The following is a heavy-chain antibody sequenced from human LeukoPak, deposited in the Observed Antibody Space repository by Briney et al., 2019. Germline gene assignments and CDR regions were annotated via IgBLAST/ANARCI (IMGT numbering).Heavy chain of an antibody. CDR2: ISSSSSTR. CDR1: GFTSSSYS. J-gene: IGHJ5*02. Sequence: GGSLILSCSASGFTSSSYSRKWVRQAPGKGLGWVSYISSSSSTRYYAECVEGRVTRSRDNDKNSLYLQMNSLRAEDTAVYYCARELMGATNRWFDPWGQGTLVTVSS. CDR3: ARELMGATNRWFDP. V-gene: IGHV3-48*01. D-gene: IGHD1-26*01.